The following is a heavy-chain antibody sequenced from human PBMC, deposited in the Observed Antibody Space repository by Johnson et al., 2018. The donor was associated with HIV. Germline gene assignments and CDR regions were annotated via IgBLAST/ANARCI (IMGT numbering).Heavy chain of an antibody. CDR3: ARDSGNDAFDI. D-gene: IGHD4-23*01. CDR2: SNT. Sequence: SNTYYADSVKGRFTLSRDSSKSTLYLQMNSLRTEDTAVYYCARDSGNDAFDIWGQGTMVTVSS. J-gene: IGHJ3*02. V-gene: IGHV3-30*14.